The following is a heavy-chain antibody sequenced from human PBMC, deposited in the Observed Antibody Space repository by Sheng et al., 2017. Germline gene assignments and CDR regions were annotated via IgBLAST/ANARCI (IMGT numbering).Heavy chain of an antibody. Sequence: EVQLVESGGGLVQPGGSLKLSCAASGFTFSGSAMHWVRQASGKGLEWVGRIRSKANSYATAYAASVKGRFTISRDDSKNTAYLQMNSLKTEDTAVYYCTRHGLLRYFDWSPYYYGMDVWGQGTTVTVSS. J-gene: IGHJ6*02. D-gene: IGHD3-9*01. CDR2: IRSKANSYAT. CDR1: GFTFSGSA. CDR3: TRHGLLRYFDWSPYYYGMDV. V-gene: IGHV3-73*02.